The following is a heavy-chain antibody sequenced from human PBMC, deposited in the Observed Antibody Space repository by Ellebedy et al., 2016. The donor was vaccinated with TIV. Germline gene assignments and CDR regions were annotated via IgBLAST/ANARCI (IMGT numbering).Heavy chain of an antibody. CDR3: ARGYVWATSRYGRFDS. J-gene: IGHJ4*02. Sequence: GESLKISCAASGFTLSNYGMHWVRQAPGKGLEWVAVIWSDGTDRYSADSVKGRFTISRDNSKNTLYLQMNHLRAEDTAVYYCARGYVWATSRYGRFDSWGQGTLVTVSS. V-gene: IGHV3-33*01. CDR1: GFTLSNYG. CDR2: IWSDGTDR. D-gene: IGHD3-16*02.